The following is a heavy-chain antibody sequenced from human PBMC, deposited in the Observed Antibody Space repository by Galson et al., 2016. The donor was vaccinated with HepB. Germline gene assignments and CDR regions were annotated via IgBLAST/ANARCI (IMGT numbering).Heavy chain of an antibody. CDR2: ISSSSSYV. D-gene: IGHD1-26*01. V-gene: IGHV3-21*01. CDR1: GFIFSSYT. Sequence: SLRLSCAASGFIFSSYTMNWVRQAPGKGLEWVSSISSSSSYVDYADTVKGRFTISRDNAKSSLYLQMNSLRAEDTAVYYCARGDIVGAIFDYWGQGTLVTVSS. J-gene: IGHJ4*02. CDR3: ARGDIVGAIFDY.